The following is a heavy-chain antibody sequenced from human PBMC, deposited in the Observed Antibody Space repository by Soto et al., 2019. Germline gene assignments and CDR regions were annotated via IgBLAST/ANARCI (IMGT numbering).Heavy chain of an antibody. CDR1: GGSFSGYY. V-gene: IGHV4-34*01. CDR2: INHSGST. J-gene: IGHJ3*02. D-gene: IGHD3-3*01. Sequence: SETLSLTCAVYGGSFSGYYWSWIRQPPGKGLEWIGEINHSGSTNYNPSLKSRVTISVDTSKNQFSLRLSSVTAADTAVYYCARTARLYYDFWSGPRGAFDIWGQGTMVTVSS. CDR3: ARTARLYYDFWSGPRGAFDI.